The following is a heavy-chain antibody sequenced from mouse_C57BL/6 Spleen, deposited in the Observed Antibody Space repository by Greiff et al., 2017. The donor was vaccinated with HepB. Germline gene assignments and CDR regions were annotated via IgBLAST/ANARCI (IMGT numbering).Heavy chain of an antibody. CDR1: GFNIKDDY. CDR3: SPYGNYERFAY. D-gene: IGHD2-1*01. CDR2: IDPENGDT. J-gene: IGHJ3*01. Sequence: VHVKQSGAELVRPGASVKLFCTASGFNIKDDYMHWVKQRPEQGLEWIGWIDPENGDTEYASKFQGKATITADTSSNTAYLQLSSLTSEDTAVYYCSPYGNYERFAYWGQGTLVTVSA. V-gene: IGHV14-4*01.